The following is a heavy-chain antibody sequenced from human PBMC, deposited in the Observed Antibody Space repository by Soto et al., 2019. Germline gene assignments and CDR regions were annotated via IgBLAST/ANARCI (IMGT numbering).Heavy chain of an antibody. Sequence: EVQLVESGGGLVKPGGSLRLSCAASGFTFNIFSMNWVRQAPGKGLEWVSSIDRSSGYKYYADSVKGRFTISRDNAENSLYLQMNSLRAEDTAVYYCARDRSVAASPHDAFAMWGQGTMVTVSS. CDR1: GFTFNIFS. D-gene: IGHD1-26*01. J-gene: IGHJ3*02. CDR2: IDRSSGYK. CDR3: ARDRSVAASPHDAFAM. V-gene: IGHV3-21*01.